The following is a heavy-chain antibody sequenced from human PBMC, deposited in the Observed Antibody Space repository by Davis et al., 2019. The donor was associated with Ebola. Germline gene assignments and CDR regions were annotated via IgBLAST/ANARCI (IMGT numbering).Heavy chain of an antibody. CDR3: ARESRYCSGGSCYSD. D-gene: IGHD2-15*01. V-gene: IGHV4-59*01. J-gene: IGHJ4*02. CDR2: IYYSGST. CDR1: GGSISSYY. Sequence: PSEALSLTCTVSGGSISSYYWSWIRQPPGKGLEWIGYIYYSGSTNYNPSLKSRVTISVDTSKNQFSLKLSSVTAADTAVYYCARESRYCSGGSCYSDWGQGTLVTVSS.